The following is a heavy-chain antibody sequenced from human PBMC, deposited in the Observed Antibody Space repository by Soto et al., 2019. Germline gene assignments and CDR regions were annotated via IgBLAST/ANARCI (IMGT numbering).Heavy chain of an antibody. V-gene: IGHV1-69*13. CDR3: ARDYYDSSGYHPPFFDY. J-gene: IGHJ4*02. CDR1: GGTFSSYA. CDR2: IIPIFGTA. D-gene: IGHD3-22*01. Sequence: SVKVSCKASGGTFSSYAISWVRQAPGQGLEWMGGIIPIFGTANYAQKFQGRVTITADESTSTAYMDLSSLRSEDTAVYYCARDYYDSSGYHPPFFDYWGQGTLVPSPQ.